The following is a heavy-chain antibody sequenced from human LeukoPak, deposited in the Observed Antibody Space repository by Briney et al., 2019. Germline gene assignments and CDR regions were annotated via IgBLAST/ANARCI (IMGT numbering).Heavy chain of an antibody. J-gene: IGHJ6*02. D-gene: IGHD2-21*02. V-gene: IGHV4-39*07. Sequence: SETLSLTCTVSGGSISSSSYYWGWIRQPPGKGPEWIGIISNSGNTNYNPSLKSRVTISVDTSKNQFSLRLSSVTAADTAVYYCTRDRDYCGGDCYSDAGGMDVWGQGTTVTVSS. CDR3: TRDRDYCGGDCYSDAGGMDV. CDR1: GGSISSSSYY. CDR2: ISNSGNT.